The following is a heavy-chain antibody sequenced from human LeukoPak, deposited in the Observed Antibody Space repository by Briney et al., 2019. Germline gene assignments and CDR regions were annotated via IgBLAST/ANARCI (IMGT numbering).Heavy chain of an antibody. CDR1: GDSIRSYY. CDR3: AKRILTGYYKDAFDI. J-gene: IGHJ3*02. V-gene: IGHV4-4*09. D-gene: IGHD3-9*01. CDR2: IYTSGRT. Sequence: SETLSLICSVSGDSIRSYYWSWMRHPPGKGLEWIGYIYTSGRTNYNPSLTSRVTISVDTSKNQFSLKLSSVTAADTAVYYCAKRILTGYYKDAFDIWGQGTMVTVSS.